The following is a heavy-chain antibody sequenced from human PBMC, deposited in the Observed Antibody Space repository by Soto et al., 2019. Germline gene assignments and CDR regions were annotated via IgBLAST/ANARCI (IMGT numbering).Heavy chain of an antibody. V-gene: IGHV1-69*06. Sequence: QVQLVQSGAEVKKPGSSVKVSCKASGGTFSSYAISWVRQAPGQGREWMGGFIPIFGTANYAQKFQGRVTITADKATSTAYRELSSLRSEDTAVYYCAVYCGGDCYSGAFDYWGQGTLVTVSS. D-gene: IGHD2-21*02. CDR1: GGTFSSYA. CDR3: AVYCGGDCYSGAFDY. CDR2: FIPIFGTA. J-gene: IGHJ4*02.